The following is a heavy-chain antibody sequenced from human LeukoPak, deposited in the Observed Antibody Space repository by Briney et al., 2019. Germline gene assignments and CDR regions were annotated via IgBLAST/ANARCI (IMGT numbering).Heavy chain of an antibody. CDR3: AMAGYTDGPFGFDY. J-gene: IGHJ4*02. CDR2: IKQGGSEK. CDR1: GFMFSSYW. V-gene: IGHV3-7*01. Sequence: PGGSLRLSCEASGFMFSSYWMNWVRQAPGKGLEWVANIKQGGSEKYYVDSVKGRFSISRDNAKSLLFLQMNSLRADDTAVYYCAMAGYTDGPFGFDYWGQGTLVTVSS. D-gene: IGHD5-18*01.